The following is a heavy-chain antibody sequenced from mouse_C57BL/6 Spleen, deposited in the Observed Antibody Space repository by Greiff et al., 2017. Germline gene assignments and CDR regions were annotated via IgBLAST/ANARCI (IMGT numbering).Heavy chain of an antibody. D-gene: IGHD2-4*01. CDR1: GYTFTSYW. V-gene: IGHV1-64*01. Sequence: QVQLQQPGAELVKPGASVKLSCKASGYTFTSYWMHWVKQRPGQGLEWIGMIHPNSGSTNYNEKFKSKATLTVDKSSSTAYMQLSSLTSEDSAVYYCARWDDYDAWFAYWGQGTLVTVSA. CDR2: IHPNSGST. J-gene: IGHJ3*01. CDR3: ARWDDYDAWFAY.